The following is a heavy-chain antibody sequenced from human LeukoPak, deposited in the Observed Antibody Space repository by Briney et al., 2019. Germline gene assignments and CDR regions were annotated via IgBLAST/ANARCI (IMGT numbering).Heavy chain of an antibody. D-gene: IGHD6-13*01. CDR3: AKDRVRFSSRVDAFDI. Sequence: GGSLRLSCAASGFTFSSCAMSWVRQAPGKGLEWVSAIVGSGSSTYYAGSVKGRFTIPRDNSKNTLYLQMNSLRAEDTAVYYCAKDRVRFSSRVDAFDIWGRGTMVTVSS. CDR1: GFTFSSCA. J-gene: IGHJ3*02. V-gene: IGHV3-23*01. CDR2: IVGSGSST.